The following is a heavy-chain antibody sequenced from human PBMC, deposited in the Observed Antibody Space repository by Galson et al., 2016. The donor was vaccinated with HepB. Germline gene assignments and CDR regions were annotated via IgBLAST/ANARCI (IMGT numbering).Heavy chain of an antibody. CDR3: TVQVVLLGHDAFDI. D-gene: IGHD2-15*01. Sequence: SETLSLTCYVSGGSVSSGRYYWTWIRQPPGKGLEWIGYVSNTGTTNRNPPLKSRVTISIDTSNNQFSLRLSSVTAADTAVYYCTVQVVLLGHDAFDIWGQGTMVAVSS. CDR2: VSNTGTT. J-gene: IGHJ3*02. CDR1: GGSVSSGRYY. V-gene: IGHV4-61*01.